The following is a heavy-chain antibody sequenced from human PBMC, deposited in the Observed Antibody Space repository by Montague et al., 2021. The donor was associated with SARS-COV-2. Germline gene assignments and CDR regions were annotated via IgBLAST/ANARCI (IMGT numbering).Heavy chain of an antibody. CDR2: IHFTGTT. CDR1: DASISTSNY. Sequence: SETLSLTCSVSDASISTSNYWGWFRQTPGKGLEWIASIHFTGTTYYKPSFKSRVTISVDKSKNQLSLKLTSLTAADTAIYFCAGDRNDGYVRCFDYWGQGTLVTVSS. D-gene: IGHD5-12*01. CDR3: AGDRNDGYVRCFDY. V-gene: IGHV4-39*07. J-gene: IGHJ4*02.